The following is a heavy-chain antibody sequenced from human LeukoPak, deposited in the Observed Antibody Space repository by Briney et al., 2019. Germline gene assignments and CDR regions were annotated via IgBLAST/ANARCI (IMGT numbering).Heavy chain of an antibody. CDR3: ARDGERELQYAFDI. J-gene: IGHJ3*02. CDR2: IIPILGIA. D-gene: IGHD3-10*01. Sequence: GASVKVSFKASGGTFSSYAISWVRQAPGQGLEWMGRIIPILGIANYAQKFQGRVTITADKSTSTAYMELSSLRSEDTAVYYCARDGERELQYAFDIWGQGTMVTVSS. CDR1: GGTFSSYA. V-gene: IGHV1-69*04.